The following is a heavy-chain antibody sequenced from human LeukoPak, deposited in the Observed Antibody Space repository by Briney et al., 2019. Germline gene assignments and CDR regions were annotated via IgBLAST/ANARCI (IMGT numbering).Heavy chain of an antibody. Sequence: ASVKVSCKASGYTFTCYFIHWVRQAPGQGREWMGWINPSSGATNYAQNFQGRVTLTREMSISTAYMEVSRLLSDDTAVYYCARVTYDRSGYYNGIPYWGQGTLVSVSS. J-gene: IGHJ4*02. CDR2: INPSSGAT. CDR1: GYTFTCYF. V-gene: IGHV1-2*02. CDR3: ARVTYDRSGYYNGIPY. D-gene: IGHD3-22*01.